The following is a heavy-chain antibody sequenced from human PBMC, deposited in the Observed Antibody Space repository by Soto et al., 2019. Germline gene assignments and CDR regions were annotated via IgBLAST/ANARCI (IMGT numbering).Heavy chain of an antibody. D-gene: IGHD5-12*01. CDR2: FYYSGSA. Sequence: SETLSLTCSVSGVSITRYYWSWIRQPPGKGLEWIGYFYYSGSANYNPSLKSRVTLSVDTSKNQFSLKLSSVTAADTAVYYCARLPSVDQRWFDPWGQGTLVTVSS. CDR1: GVSITRYY. CDR3: ARLPSVDQRWFDP. V-gene: IGHV4-59*01. J-gene: IGHJ5*02.